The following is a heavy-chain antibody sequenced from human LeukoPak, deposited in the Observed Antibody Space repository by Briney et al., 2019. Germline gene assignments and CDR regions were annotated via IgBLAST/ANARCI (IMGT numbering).Heavy chain of an antibody. V-gene: IGHV3-30*03. CDR3: ATDPFFRGWYEN. CDR2: ISYDGSNK. Sequence: PGRSLRLSCAAFGFTFSSYGMHWVRQAPGKGLEWVAVISYDGSNKYYADSVKGRFTISRDNSKNTLYLQMNSLRSEDTAVYYCATDPFFRGWYENWGQGTLVTVSS. D-gene: IGHD6-19*01. CDR1: GFTFSSYG. J-gene: IGHJ4*02.